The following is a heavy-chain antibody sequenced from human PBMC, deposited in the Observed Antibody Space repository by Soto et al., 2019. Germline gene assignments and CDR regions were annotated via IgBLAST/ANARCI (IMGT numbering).Heavy chain of an antibody. V-gene: IGHV1-69*01. D-gene: IGHD3-22*01. J-gene: IGHJ3*02. CDR1: GGTFSSYA. CDR2: IIPIFGTA. CDR3: ARSGRYYYDSSGSLDAFDI. Sequence: QVQLVQSGAEVKKPGSSVKVSCKASGGTFSSYAISWVRQAPGQGLEWMGGIIPIFGTANYAQKFQGRVTITADESTSTAYMELSSLRADDTAVYYCARSGRYYYDSSGSLDAFDIWGQGTMVTVSS.